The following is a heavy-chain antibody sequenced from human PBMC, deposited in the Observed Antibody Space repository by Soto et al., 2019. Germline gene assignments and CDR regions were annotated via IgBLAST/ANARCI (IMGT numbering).Heavy chain of an antibody. Sequence: GGSLRLSCAASGFTFSSYWMHWVRQAPGKGLVWVSRINSDGSSTSYADSVKGRFTISRDNAKNTLYLQMNSLRAEDTAVYYCAVAVADPEAIGYWGQGTLVTVSS. CDR1: GFTFSSYW. CDR3: AVAVADPEAIGY. D-gene: IGHD6-19*01. V-gene: IGHV3-74*01. J-gene: IGHJ4*02. CDR2: INSDGSST.